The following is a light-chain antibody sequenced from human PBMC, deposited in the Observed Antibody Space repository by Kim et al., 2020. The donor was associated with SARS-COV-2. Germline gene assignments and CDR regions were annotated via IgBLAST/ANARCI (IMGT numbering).Light chain of an antibody. Sequence: SASVGDRATITCRASQSISSWLAWYQQKPGKAPKLLIYKASSLESGVPSRFSGTGSETEFTLTISSLQPDDFATYYCQQYNSYSYSFGQGTKLEI. J-gene: IGKJ2*03. V-gene: IGKV1-5*03. CDR1: QSISSW. CDR3: QQYNSYSYS. CDR2: KAS.